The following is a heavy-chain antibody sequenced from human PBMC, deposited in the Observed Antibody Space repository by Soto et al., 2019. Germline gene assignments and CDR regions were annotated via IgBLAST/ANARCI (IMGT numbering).Heavy chain of an antibody. CDR3: AKDQTNGGDFDY. Sequence: QVQLVESGGGVVQPGRSLRLSCAASGFTFSSYGMHWVRQAPGKGLEWVAVISYDGSNKYYADSVKGRFTISRDNSKNTLYLHMNSLRAEDTAVYYCAKDQTNGGDFDYWGQGTLVTVSS. CDR1: GFTFSSYG. V-gene: IGHV3-30*18. J-gene: IGHJ4*02. D-gene: IGHD4-17*01. CDR2: ISYDGSNK.